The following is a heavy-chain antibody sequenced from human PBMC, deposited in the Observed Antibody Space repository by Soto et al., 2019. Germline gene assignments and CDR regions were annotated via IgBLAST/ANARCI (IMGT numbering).Heavy chain of an antibody. D-gene: IGHD3-16*01. CDR2: IWYDGSNK. CDR1: GFTFSNSG. CDR3: ARGGGVGGDP. J-gene: IGHJ5*02. Sequence: QVQLVESGGGVVQPGRSLRLSCAASGFTFSNSGMHWVRKAPGKGLEWVAVIWYDGSNKYYADSVKGRFTISIDNSRNTLYLQMNSLRAEDTAVYYGARGGGVGGDPWGQGTLVTVSS. V-gene: IGHV3-33*01.